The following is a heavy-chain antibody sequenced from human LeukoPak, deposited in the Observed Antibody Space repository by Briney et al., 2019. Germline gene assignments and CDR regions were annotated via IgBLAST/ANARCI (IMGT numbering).Heavy chain of an antibody. CDR3: ARDGRSSWEVSYAFDI. D-gene: IGHD6-13*01. J-gene: IGHJ3*02. CDR2: IYYSGST. Sequence: PSETLSLTCTVSGGSISSYYWSWIRQPPGKGLEWIGYIYYSGSTNYNPSLKSRVTISVDTSKNQFSLKLSSVIAADTAVYYCARDGRSSWEVSYAFDIWGQGTMVTVSS. CDR1: GGSISSYY. V-gene: IGHV4-59*01.